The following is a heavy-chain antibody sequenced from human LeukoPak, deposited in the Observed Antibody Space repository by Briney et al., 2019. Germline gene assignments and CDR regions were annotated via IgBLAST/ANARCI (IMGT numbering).Heavy chain of an antibody. CDR3: ARGRSITLLRGVAMSDGFDI. V-gene: IGHV3-7*02. D-gene: IGHD3-10*01. J-gene: IGHJ3*02. Sequence: PGGSLRLSCAASGFAFSSYWMSWVRQAPGKGLEWVANMKYDGSEIYYVDSVKGRFTISRDNAKSSLYLQMNSLRAEDTAVYYCARGRSITLLRGVAMSDGFDIWGQGAKVAVSS. CDR2: MKYDGSEI. CDR1: GFAFSSYW.